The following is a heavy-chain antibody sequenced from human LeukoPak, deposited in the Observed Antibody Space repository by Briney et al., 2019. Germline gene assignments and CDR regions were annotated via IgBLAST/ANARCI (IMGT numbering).Heavy chain of an antibody. D-gene: IGHD3-9*01. CDR2: ISAYNGNT. Sequence: ASVKVSCKASGYTFTSYGISWVRQAPGQGLEWMGWISAYNGNTNYAQKLQGRVTMTTDTSTSTAYMELRSLRSDDTAVYYCARDVYTYYDILTGYYSWFDPWGLGTLVTVSS. J-gene: IGHJ5*02. CDR3: ARDVYTYYDILTGYYSWFDP. CDR1: GYTFTSYG. V-gene: IGHV1-18*01.